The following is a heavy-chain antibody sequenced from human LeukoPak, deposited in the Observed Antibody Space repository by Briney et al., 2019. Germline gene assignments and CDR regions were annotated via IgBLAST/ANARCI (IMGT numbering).Heavy chain of an antibody. Sequence: GGSLRLSCAASGFTVSSNYMTWVRQAPGKGLEWVSVIYSGGSTYYADSVKGRLTISRDNSKNTLYLQMNSLRAEDTAVYCCARVYSGRRYFDYWGQGTLVTVSS. CDR2: IYSGGST. D-gene: IGHD4-11*01. J-gene: IGHJ4*02. CDR3: ARVYSGRRYFDY. CDR1: GFTVSSNY. V-gene: IGHV3-53*01.